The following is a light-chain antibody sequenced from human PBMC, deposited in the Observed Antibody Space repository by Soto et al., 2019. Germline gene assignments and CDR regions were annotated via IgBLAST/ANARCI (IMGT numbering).Light chain of an antibody. V-gene: IGLV2-14*01. Sequence: QSVLTQPASVSGSPGQSITISCTGSSSDIAYYNYVSWYQQHPGKAPKLMIYEVTNRPSGVSSRFSGSKFGNTASLTISGLQAEDEADYYCSSYTTTNTLVFGGGTKLTVL. CDR1: SSDIAYYNY. CDR3: SSYTTTNTLV. J-gene: IGLJ2*01. CDR2: EVT.